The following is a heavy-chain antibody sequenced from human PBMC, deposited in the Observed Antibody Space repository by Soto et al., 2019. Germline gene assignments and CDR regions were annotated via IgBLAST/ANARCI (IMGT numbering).Heavy chain of an antibody. CDR2: IWYDGSNK. J-gene: IGHJ4*02. D-gene: IGHD1-26*01. Sequence: PGGSLRLSCAASGFTFSSYGMHWVRQAPGKGLEWVAVIWYDGSNKYYADSVKGRFTISGDNSKNTLYLQMNSLRAEDTAVYYCARVGVGATFDYWGQGTLVTVSS. V-gene: IGHV3-33*01. CDR1: GFTFSSYG. CDR3: ARVGVGATFDY.